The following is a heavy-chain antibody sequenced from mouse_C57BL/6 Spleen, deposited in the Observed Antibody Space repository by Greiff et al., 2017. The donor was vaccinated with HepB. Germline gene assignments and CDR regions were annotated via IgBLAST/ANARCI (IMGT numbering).Heavy chain of an antibody. CDR3: AREMYYGTSTDYAMDY. V-gene: IGHV5-4*01. J-gene: IGHJ4*01. Sequence: EVKLVESGGGLVKPGGSLKLSCAASGFTFSSYAMSWVRQTPEKRLEWVATISDGGSYTYYPDNVKGRFTISRDNANNNLYLQMSHLKSEDTAMFYCAREMYYGTSTDYAMDYWGQGTSVTVSS. D-gene: IGHD1-1*01. CDR1: GFTFSSYA. CDR2: ISDGGSYT.